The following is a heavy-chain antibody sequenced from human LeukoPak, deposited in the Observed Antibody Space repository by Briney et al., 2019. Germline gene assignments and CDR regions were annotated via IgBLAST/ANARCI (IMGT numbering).Heavy chain of an antibody. J-gene: IGHJ4*02. CDR1: GFTFSSYG. D-gene: IGHD6-13*01. CDR2: ISYDGSNK. CDR3: ARGGGSSSWYTWLDY. V-gene: IGHV3-30*03. Sequence: PGGSLRLSCAASGFTFSSYGMHWVRQAPGKGLEWVAVISYDGSNKYYADSVKGRFTISRDNSKNTLYLQMNTLRAEDTAVYYCARGGGSSSWYTWLDYWGQGTLVTVSS.